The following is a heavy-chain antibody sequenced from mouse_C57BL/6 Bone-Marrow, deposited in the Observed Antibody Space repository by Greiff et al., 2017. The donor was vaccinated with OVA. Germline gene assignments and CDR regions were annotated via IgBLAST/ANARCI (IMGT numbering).Heavy chain of an antibody. CDR3: ARRWLLRFAY. J-gene: IGHJ3*01. V-gene: IGHV1-81*01. CDR2: IYPRSGNT. D-gene: IGHD2-3*01. Sequence: VQLQQSGAELARPGASVKLSCKASGYTFTSYGISWVKQRTGQGLEWIGEIYPRSGNTYYNEKFKGKATLTADKSSSTAYMELRSLTSEDSAVYFCARRWLLRFAYGGQGTLVTVSA. CDR1: GYTFTSYG.